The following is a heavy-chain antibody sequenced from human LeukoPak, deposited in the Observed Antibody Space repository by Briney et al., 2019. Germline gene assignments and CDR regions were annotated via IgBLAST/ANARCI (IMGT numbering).Heavy chain of an antibody. CDR1: GFTFDDYG. J-gene: IGHJ4*03. V-gene: IGHV3-20*04. CDR3: ARDRRAGTTGKRYYFDY. CDR2: INWNGGST. Sequence: GGSLRLSCAASGFTFDDYGMSWVRQAPGKGLEWVSGINWNGGSTGYADSVKGRFTISRDNAKNSLYLQMKSLRAEDTALYYCARDRRAGTTGKRYYFDYWGRGTLVTVSS. D-gene: IGHD1-7*01.